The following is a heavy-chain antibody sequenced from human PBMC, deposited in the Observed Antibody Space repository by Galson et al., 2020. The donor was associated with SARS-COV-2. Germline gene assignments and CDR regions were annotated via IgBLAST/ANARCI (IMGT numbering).Heavy chain of an antibody. CDR1: GRSLSSGDSS. V-gene: IGHV4-61*02. D-gene: IGHD3-10*01. CDR2: IYSRGGT. J-gene: IGHJ6*02. CDR3: AGGRITLVRGGAPQYSYYGLDV. Sequence: SETLSPTCPVSGRSLSSGDSSWSWLRQTAGAALEWIGRIYSRGGTNYNSSLRTPVPISLDTSKSHFSLKLYSVTAADTACYYCAGGRITLVRGGAPQYSYYGLDVWGQGTTVTVSS.